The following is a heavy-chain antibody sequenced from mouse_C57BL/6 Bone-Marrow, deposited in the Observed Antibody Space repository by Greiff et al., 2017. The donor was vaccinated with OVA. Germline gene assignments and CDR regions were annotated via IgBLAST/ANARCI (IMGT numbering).Heavy chain of an antibody. Sequence: EVKLMESGGGLVKPGGSLKLSCAASGFTFSSYAMSWVRQTPEKRLEWVATISDGGSYTYYPDNVKGRFTISRDNAKNNLYLQMSHLKSEDTAMYYCARDGDYSNRDYWGQGTTLTVSS. J-gene: IGHJ2*01. CDR3: ARDGDYSNRDY. CDR2: ISDGGSYT. D-gene: IGHD2-5*01. CDR1: GFTFSSYA. V-gene: IGHV5-4*01.